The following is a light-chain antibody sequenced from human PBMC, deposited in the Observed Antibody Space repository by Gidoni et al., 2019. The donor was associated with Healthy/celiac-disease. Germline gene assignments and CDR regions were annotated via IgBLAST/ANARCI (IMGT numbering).Light chain of an antibody. CDR3: SSYTSSSTWG. J-gene: IGLJ2*01. CDR2: DVS. Sequence: QSALTQPASVSGSPGPSITISCTGTSSDVGGYNYVSWYQQHPGKAPKLMIYDVSNRPSGVSNRFSGSKSGNTASLTISGLQAEDEADYYCSSYTSSSTWGFGGGTKLTVL. CDR1: SSDVGGYNY. V-gene: IGLV2-14*01.